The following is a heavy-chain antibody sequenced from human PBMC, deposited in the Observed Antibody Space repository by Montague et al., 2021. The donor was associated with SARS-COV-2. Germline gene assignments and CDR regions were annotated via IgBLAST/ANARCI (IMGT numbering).Heavy chain of an antibody. CDR1: GFTFSSYA. CDR3: ARELTYYGMDV. CDR2: ISYDGSNK. V-gene: IGHV3-30-3*01. Sequence: SLRLSRAASGFTFSSYAMHWVRQAPGKGLEWVAVISYDGSNKYYADSVKGRFTISRDNSKNTLYLQMNSLRAEDTAVYYCARELTYYGMDVWGQGTTVTVSS. J-gene: IGHJ6*02. D-gene: IGHD2-21*02.